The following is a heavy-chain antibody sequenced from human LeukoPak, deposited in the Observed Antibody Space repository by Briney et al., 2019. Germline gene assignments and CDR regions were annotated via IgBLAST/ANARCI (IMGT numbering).Heavy chain of an antibody. CDR3: ARTPQFVPAAMGAFDI. J-gene: IGHJ3*02. D-gene: IGHD2-2*01. Sequence: SETLSLTCTVSGGSISSYYWSWIRQPPGKGLEWIGYIYHSGSTYYNPSLKSRVTISVDRSKNQFSLKLSSVTAADTAVYYCARTPQFVPAAMGAFDIWGQGTMVTVSS. CDR1: GGSISSYY. CDR2: IYHSGST. V-gene: IGHV4-59*12.